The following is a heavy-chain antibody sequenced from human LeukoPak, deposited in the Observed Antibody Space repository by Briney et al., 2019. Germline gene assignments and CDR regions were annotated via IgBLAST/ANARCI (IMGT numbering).Heavy chain of an antibody. Sequence: SETLSLTCAVSGGSISSGGYSWSWIRQPPGKGLEWIGYIDHSGSTYYNPSLKSRVTISVDRSKNQFSLKLSSVTAADTAVYYCARGEGYYGSGSTNWFDPWGQGTLVTVSS. CDR3: ARGEGYYGSGSTNWFDP. D-gene: IGHD3-10*01. J-gene: IGHJ5*02. V-gene: IGHV4-30-2*01. CDR2: IDHSGST. CDR1: GGSISSGGYS.